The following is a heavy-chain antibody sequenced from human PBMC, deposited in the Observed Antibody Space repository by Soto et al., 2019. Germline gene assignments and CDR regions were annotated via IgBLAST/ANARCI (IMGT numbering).Heavy chain of an antibody. CDR3: ARDTLGGAYDFRH. V-gene: IGHV3-66*01. J-gene: IGHJ4*02. Sequence: GGSLRLSCAASGFSVSNLFMTWVRQAPGKGLEWVSVISSDGSTYYADSVKGRFTIPRDNSKNTLYLEMNSLRAGDTAVYYCARDTLGGAYDFRHGGQGTLVTVSS. CDR2: ISSDGST. CDR1: GFSVSNLF. D-gene: IGHD3-3*01.